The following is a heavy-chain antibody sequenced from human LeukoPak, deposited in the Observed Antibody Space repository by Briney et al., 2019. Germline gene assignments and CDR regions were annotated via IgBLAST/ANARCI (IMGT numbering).Heavy chain of an antibody. J-gene: IGHJ4*02. CDR1: GGSISSYY. V-gene: IGHV4-59*08. CDR3: ARSGSGPDSSSWYYYFDY. D-gene: IGHD6-13*01. Sequence: SETLSLTCTVSGGSISSYYWSWIRQPPGKGLEWLGYIYYSGSTNYNPSLKSRVTISVDTSKNQFSLKLSSVTAADTAVYYCARSGSGPDSSSWYYYFDYWGQGTLVTVSS. CDR2: IYYSGST.